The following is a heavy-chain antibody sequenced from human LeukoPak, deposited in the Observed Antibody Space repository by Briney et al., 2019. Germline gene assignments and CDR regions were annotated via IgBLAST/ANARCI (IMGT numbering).Heavy chain of an antibody. CDR2: IYTSGST. Sequence: SETLSLTCTVSGASISSGSYYWSWIRQPAGKGLEWIGRIYTSGSTNYNPSLRSRVTVSLDTSTNQFSLNLRSVTAADTAVYYCASRPHNWFDPWGQGTLVTVSS. J-gene: IGHJ5*02. V-gene: IGHV4-61*02. CDR3: ASRPHNWFDP. CDR1: GASISSGSYY.